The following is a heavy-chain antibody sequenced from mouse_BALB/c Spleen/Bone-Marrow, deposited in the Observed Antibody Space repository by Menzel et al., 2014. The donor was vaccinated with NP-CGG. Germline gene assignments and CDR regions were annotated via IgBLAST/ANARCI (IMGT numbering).Heavy chain of an antibody. D-gene: IGHD1-1*01. Sequence: EVHLVESGAELVKPGAAVKLSCTGSVFNINDTYIHWVRQRPEQGLEWIGRVDPANGSTKSDPKFQGKATITADTSSITAYLQLSSLTSEDTAVYYCTRYYYGSLDYWGQGTTLTVSS. J-gene: IGHJ2*01. CDR3: TRYYYGSLDY. CDR2: VDPANGST. CDR1: VFNINDTY. V-gene: IGHV14-3*02.